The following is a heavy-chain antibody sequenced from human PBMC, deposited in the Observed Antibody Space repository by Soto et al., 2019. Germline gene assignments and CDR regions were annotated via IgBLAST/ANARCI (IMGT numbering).Heavy chain of an antibody. Sequence: ASVKVSCKTSGYTFANYGSSWVRQAPRQPLEWLGWISLYSDGTNYAQKFQGRVSMTTDTSTTTAYMELRSLRSDDTAVYYCARVVPGAEAWFGPWGQGTLVTVSS. CDR2: ISLYSDGT. CDR3: ARVVPGAEAWFGP. V-gene: IGHV1-18*01. D-gene: IGHD2-2*01. J-gene: IGHJ5*02. CDR1: GYTFANYG.